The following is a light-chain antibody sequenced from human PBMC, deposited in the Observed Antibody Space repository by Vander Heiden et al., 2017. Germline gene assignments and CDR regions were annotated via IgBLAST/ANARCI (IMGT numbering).Light chain of an antibody. CDR2: DVT. J-gene: IGLJ3*02. Sequence: QSALTQPASVSGSPGQSITISCTGTSSDVGGYNYVSWYQQHPGKAPKLIVYDVTNRPSGVSNRFSGSKSGNTASLTISGLQAEDEADYYCTSYTSTTTLEVFGGGTKLTAL. CDR3: TSYTSTTTLEV. V-gene: IGLV2-14*03. CDR1: SSDVGGYNY.